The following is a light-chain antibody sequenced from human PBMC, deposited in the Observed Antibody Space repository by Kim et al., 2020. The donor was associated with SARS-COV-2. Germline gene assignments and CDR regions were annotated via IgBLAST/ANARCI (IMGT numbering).Light chain of an antibody. CDR2: QDS. V-gene: IGLV3-1*01. Sequence: SYKLTQPPSVSVSPGQTASITCSGDKLGDKYACWYQQKPGQSPVLVIYQDSKRPSGIPERFSGSNSGNTATRTISGTQAMDEADYYCKAWDSSTAHVVFG. J-gene: IGLJ2*01. CDR3: KAWDSSTAHVV. CDR1: KLGDKY.